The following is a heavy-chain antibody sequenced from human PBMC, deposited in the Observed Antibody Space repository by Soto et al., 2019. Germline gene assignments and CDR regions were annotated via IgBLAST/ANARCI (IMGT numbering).Heavy chain of an antibody. Sequence: EVQLVESGGGFIYPGGSLRLSCAASGLTISNAWMNWVRQAPGKGLEWVGRIKTNTEGGTTDYAAAVKGRLTVSRDDSKNTLYLQMISLKTTDTDVYYSTTGSVEGVWGQGTTVTVSS. J-gene: IGHJ6*02. V-gene: IGHV3-15*07. D-gene: IGHD2-15*01. CDR2: IKTNTEGGTT. CDR1: GLTISNAW. CDR3: TTGSVEGV.